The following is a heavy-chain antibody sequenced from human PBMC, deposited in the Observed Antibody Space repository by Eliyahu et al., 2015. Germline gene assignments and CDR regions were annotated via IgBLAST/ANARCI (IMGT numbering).Heavy chain of an antibody. CDR2: TYHRSKWYN. V-gene: IGHV6-1*01. D-gene: IGHD3-22*01. Sequence: QVQLQQSGPGLVKPSQTLSVTCAISGDXVSSNSAAWHWIRQSPSRGLEWVGRTYHRSKWYNDYAVSVRSRITINPDTAKNQCSLQLNSVTPEDTAVYYCAREETNGYYYDYWGQGTLVTVSS. CDR3: AREETNGYYYDY. J-gene: IGHJ4*02. CDR1: GDXVSSNSAA.